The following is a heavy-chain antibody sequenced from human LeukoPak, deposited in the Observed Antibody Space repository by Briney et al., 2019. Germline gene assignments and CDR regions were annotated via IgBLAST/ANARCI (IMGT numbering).Heavy chain of an antibody. V-gene: IGHV4-39*07. CDR3: ARGPYYDSSGAIDY. D-gene: IGHD3-22*01. CDR2: IYYSGSS. Sequence: SETLSLTCSVSGGSISSSSSYWGWIRQPPGKGLEWIGSIYYSGSSFDNPALKSRVTISVDTSKNQFSLKLSSVTAADTAVYYCARGPYYDSSGAIDYWGQGTLVTVSS. CDR1: GGSISSSSSY. J-gene: IGHJ4*02.